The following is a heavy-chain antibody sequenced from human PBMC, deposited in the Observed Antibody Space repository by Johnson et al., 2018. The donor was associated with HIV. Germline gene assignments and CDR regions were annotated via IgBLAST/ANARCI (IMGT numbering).Heavy chain of an antibody. J-gene: IGHJ3*02. Sequence: QVQLVESGGGVVQPGRSRRLSCAVSGFTFSNYGMHWVRQAPGKGLEWVAVISYDGRNKYYADSVKGRFTISRDNAKNSLYLQMNSLRAEDTAVYYCASTSPPGLLAFQDAFDIWGQGTMVIVSS. CDR1: GFTFSNYG. CDR2: ISYDGRNK. V-gene: IGHV3-30*03. CDR3: ASTSPPGLLAFQDAFDI. D-gene: IGHD2-15*01.